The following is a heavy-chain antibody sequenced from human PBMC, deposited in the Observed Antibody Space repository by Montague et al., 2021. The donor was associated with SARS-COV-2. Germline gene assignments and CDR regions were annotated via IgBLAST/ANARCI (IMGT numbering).Heavy chain of an antibody. CDR3: ARGMIRGVPTPFDY. CDR2: IYYSGTT. V-gene: IGHV4-39*02. CDR1: SGSIISSAYY. Sequence: SETLSLTCSLSSGSIISSAYYWGWIRQPPGKELEWIGNIYYSGTTYYNPSLQSRGTISVDTTKNHLSLRLSSVTAADTAVYFCARGMIRGVPTPFDYWGQGSLVTVSS. J-gene: IGHJ4*02. D-gene: IGHD3-10*01.